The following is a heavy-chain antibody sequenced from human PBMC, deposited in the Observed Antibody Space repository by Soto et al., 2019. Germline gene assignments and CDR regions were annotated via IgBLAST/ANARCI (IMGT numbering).Heavy chain of an antibody. J-gene: IGHJ4*02. Sequence: XESLNISCKGSGCSFTSYWIGWVRQMPGKGLEWMGIIYPGDSDTRYSPSFQGQVTISADKSISTAYLQWSSLKASDTAMYYCARRSPDGAGNFDYWGQGTLVTVSS. CDR1: GCSFTSYW. D-gene: IGHD3-16*01. V-gene: IGHV5-51*01. CDR2: IYPGDSDT. CDR3: ARRSPDGAGNFDY.